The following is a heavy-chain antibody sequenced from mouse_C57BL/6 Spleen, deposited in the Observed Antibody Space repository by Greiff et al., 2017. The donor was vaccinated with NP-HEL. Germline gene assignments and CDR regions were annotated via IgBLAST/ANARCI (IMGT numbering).Heavy chain of an antibody. CDR1: GFTFSDYG. Sequence: EVKLVESGGGLVKPGGSLKLSCAASGFTFSDYGMHWVRQAPEKGLEWVAYISSGSSTIYYADTVQGRFTISRDKAKNTLLLQMTSLRSEDTAMYYCARNYGGDWGKGTTLTVAT. D-gene: IGHD1-1*01. CDR3: ARNYGGD. V-gene: IGHV5-17*01. J-gene: IGHJ2*01. CDR2: ISSGSSTI.